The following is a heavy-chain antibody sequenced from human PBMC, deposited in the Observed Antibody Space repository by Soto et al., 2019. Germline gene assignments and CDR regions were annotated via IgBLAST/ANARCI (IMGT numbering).Heavy chain of an antibody. Sequence: GGSLRLSCAASGFTFSDYYMSWIRQAPGKGLEWVSYISSSGSTIYYADSVKGRFTISRDNAKNSLYLQMNSLRAEDTAVYYCARAFFDWNYEEVPDAFDIWGQGTMVTVSS. CDR3: ARAFFDWNYEEVPDAFDI. D-gene: IGHD1-7*01. J-gene: IGHJ3*02. CDR2: ISSSGSTI. CDR1: GFTFSDYY. V-gene: IGHV3-11*01.